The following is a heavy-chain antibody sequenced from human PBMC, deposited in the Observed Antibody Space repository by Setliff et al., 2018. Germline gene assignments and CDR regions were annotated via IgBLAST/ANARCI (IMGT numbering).Heavy chain of an antibody. V-gene: IGHV4-34*01. CDR1: GGSFRGYY. J-gene: IGHJ4*02. Sequence: PSETLSLTCAVYGGSFRGYYWSWIRQPPGKGLEWIGEIKDSGSTNYNPSLKSRVTISVDTSKNQFSLKLTSVTAADTAVYYCARGRRTTVTHWGQGTRVTVSS. CDR2: IKDSGST. D-gene: IGHD4-17*01. CDR3: ARGRRTTVTH.